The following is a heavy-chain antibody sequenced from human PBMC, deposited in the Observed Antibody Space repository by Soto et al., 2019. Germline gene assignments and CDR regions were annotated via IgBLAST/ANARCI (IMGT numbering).Heavy chain of an antibody. CDR3: ARDYDFWSGYYDAFDI. D-gene: IGHD3-3*01. V-gene: IGHV1-18*01. Sequence: ASVKVSCKASGYTFTSYGISWVRQAPGQGLEWMGWISAYNGNTNYAQKLQGRVTMTTDTSTSTAYMELRSLRSDDTAVYYCARDYDFWSGYYDAFDIWGQGTMVTVSS. CDR1: GYTFTSYG. J-gene: IGHJ3*02. CDR2: ISAYNGNT.